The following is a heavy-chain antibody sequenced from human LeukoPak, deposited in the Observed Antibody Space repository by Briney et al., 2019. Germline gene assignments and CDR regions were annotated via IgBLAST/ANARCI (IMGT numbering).Heavy chain of an antibody. CDR1: GFTFSSYA. J-gene: IGHJ3*02. CDR3: ARDLIVGATIGAFDI. V-gene: IGHV3-30-3*01. CDR2: ISYDGSNK. Sequence: GGSLRLSCAASGFTFSSYAMSWVRQAPGKGLEWVAVISYDGSNKYYADSVKGRFTISRDNSKNTLYLQMNSLRAEDTAVYYCARDLIVGATIGAFDIWGQGTMVTVSS. D-gene: IGHD1-26*01.